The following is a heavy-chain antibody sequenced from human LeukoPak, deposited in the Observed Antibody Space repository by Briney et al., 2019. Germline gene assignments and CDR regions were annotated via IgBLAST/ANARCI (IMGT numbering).Heavy chain of an antibody. V-gene: IGHV1-8*02. Sequence: GASVKVSCKASGYTLTSYGINWVRQATGQGLEWMGWMNPNSGNAGYAQKFQGRVTMTRNTSISTAYMELSSLRSEDTAVYYCARGPYGSGSYYSWFDPWGQGTLVTVSS. J-gene: IGHJ5*02. D-gene: IGHD3-10*01. CDR2: MNPNSGNA. CDR3: ARGPYGSGSYYSWFDP. CDR1: GYTLTSYG.